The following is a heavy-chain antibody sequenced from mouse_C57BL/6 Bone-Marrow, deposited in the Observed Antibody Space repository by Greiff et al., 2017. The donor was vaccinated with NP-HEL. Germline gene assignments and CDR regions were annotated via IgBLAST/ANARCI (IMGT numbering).Heavy chain of an antibody. CDR2: IWGVGST. CDR3: ASDPFYDGGFAY. D-gene: IGHD2-3*01. J-gene: IGHJ3*01. Sequence: VKLVESGPGLVAPSQSLSITCTVSGFSLPSYGVDWVRQSPGKGLEWLGVIWGVGSTNYNSALKSRLSISKDNSKSQVFLKMNSLQTDDTAMYYCASDPFYDGGFAYWGQGTLVTVSA. V-gene: IGHV2-6*01. CDR1: GFSLPSYG.